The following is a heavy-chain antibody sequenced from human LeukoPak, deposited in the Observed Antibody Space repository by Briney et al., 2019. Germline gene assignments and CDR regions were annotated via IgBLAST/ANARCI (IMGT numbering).Heavy chain of an antibody. J-gene: IGHJ4*02. CDR2: IYYSGSS. Sequence: SETLSLTCTVSGGSINNGGYYWSWIRQHPGKGLEWIGYIYYSGSSYYNPSLRSRVTISVDTSKNQFSLKLSSVTAADTAVYYCARHVVGYSYGIPFDYWGQGTLVTVSS. CDR1: GGSINNGGYY. CDR3: ARHVVGYSYGIPFDY. V-gene: IGHV4-30-4*01. D-gene: IGHD5-18*01.